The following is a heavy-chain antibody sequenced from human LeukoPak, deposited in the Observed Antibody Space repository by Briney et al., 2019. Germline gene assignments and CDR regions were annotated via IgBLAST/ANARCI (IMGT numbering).Heavy chain of an antibody. CDR3: ARSSYHLRYSSGWYY. V-gene: IGHV1-69*13. CDR2: IIPIFGTA. D-gene: IGHD6-19*01. CDR1: GGTFSSYA. J-gene: IGHJ4*02. Sequence: SVTVSCKASGGTFSSYAISWVRQAPGQGLEWMGGIIPIFGTANYAQKFQGRVTITADESTSTAYMELSSLRSEDTAVYYCARSSYHLRYSSGWYYWGQGTLVTVSS.